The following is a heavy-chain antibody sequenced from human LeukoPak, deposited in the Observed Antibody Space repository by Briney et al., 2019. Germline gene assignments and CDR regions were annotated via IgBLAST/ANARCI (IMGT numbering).Heavy chain of an antibody. CDR3: ARVRWELQRDYYYGMGV. J-gene: IGHJ6*04. CDR2: ISHDRSNT. Sequence: GGSLRLSCAASGFTFSSYALHWVRQAPGKWLEWVAVISHDRSNTYYADSVKGRFTISRDNSKNTLYLQMNSLRADDTAVYYSARVRWELQRDYYYGMGVWGKGTTVTVSS. D-gene: IGHD1-26*01. CDR1: GFTFSSYA. V-gene: IGHV3-30*04.